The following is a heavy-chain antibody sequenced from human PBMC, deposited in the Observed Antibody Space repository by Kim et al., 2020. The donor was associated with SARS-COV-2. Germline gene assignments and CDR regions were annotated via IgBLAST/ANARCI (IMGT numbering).Heavy chain of an antibody. CDR2: IYSGGST. D-gene: IGHD6-13*01. CDR1: GFTVSSNY. V-gene: IGHV3-53*04. Sequence: GGSLRLSCAASGFTVSSNYMSWVRQAPGKGLEWVSVIYSGGSTYYANSVKGRFTISRHNSKNTLYLQMNSLRAEDTAVYYCARDSGYSSSWPYYYYGMDVWGQGTTVTVSS. J-gene: IGHJ6*02. CDR3: ARDSGYSSSWPYYYYGMDV.